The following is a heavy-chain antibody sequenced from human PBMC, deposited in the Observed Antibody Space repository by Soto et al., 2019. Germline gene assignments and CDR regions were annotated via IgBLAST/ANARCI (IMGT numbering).Heavy chain of an antibody. Sequence: GGSLRLSCAASGFTFSSYAMHWVRQAPGEGLEWVAVISYDGSNKYYADSVKGRFTISRDNSKNTLYLQMGSLRAEDMAVYYCARQWLDSYYFDYWGQGTLVTVSS. D-gene: IGHD6-19*01. CDR2: ISYDGSNK. J-gene: IGHJ4*02. V-gene: IGHV3-30*14. CDR3: ARQWLDSYYFDY. CDR1: GFTFSSYA.